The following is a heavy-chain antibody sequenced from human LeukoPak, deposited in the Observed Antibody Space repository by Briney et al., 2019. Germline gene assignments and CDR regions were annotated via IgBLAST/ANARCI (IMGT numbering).Heavy chain of an antibody. CDR2: IRYDGSNK. CDR3: AKDLYYDFWSGYFDY. J-gene: IGHJ4*02. D-gene: IGHD3-3*01. Sequence: HPGGSLRLSCAASGFTFSSYGMHWVRQAPGKGLEWVAFIRYDGSNKYYADSVKGRFTISRDNSKNTLYLQMSSLRAEDTAVYYCAKDLYYDFWSGYFDYWGQGTLVTVSS. CDR1: GFTFSSYG. V-gene: IGHV3-30*02.